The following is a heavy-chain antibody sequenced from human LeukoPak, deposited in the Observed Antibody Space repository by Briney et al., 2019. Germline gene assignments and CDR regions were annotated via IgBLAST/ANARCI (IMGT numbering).Heavy chain of an antibody. CDR2: LYSGGSI. D-gene: IGHD2-2*01. Sequence: PGGSLRLSCAASGFTVSSNFMSWVRQAPGKGLEWVSVLYSGGSIYYADSVKGRFTISRDNSKNTLYLQMNSLRAEDTAVYYCEGAYQLLSFDYWGQGTLVTVSS. CDR1: GFTVSSNF. CDR3: EGAYQLLSFDY. J-gene: IGHJ4*02. V-gene: IGHV3-53*01.